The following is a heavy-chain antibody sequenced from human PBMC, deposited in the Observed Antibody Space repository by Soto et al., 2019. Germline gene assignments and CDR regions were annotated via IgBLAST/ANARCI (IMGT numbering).Heavy chain of an antibody. CDR1: GFIFSNAW. D-gene: IGHD2-2*01. J-gene: IGHJ4*02. V-gene: IGHV3-15*01. CDR2: IKSKSDGGTT. CDR3: TTGLSSKDY. Sequence: ESGGDLVNPGGSLRLSCAASGFIFSNAWMSWVRQAPGKGLEWVGRIKSKSDGGTTDYAAPVKGRFNISRDDSKNTLYLQMNGLKIEDTAVYYCTTGLSSKDYWGQGTLVTVSS.